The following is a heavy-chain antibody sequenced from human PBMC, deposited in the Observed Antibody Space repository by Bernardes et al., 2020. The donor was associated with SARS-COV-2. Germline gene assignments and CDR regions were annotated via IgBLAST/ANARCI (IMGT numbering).Heavy chain of an antibody. D-gene: IGHD3-9*01. J-gene: IGHJ4*02. Sequence: GGSLRLCCAASGFTFSDYHMSWIRQAPGKGLEWVSSISGSSSTIYYADSVKGRFIISRDNAKNSLYLQVNSLRAEDTAMYYCARDFYDILTAFPTNWGQGTLVTVSS. CDR3: ARDFYDILTAFPTN. V-gene: IGHV3-11*04. CDR1: GFTFSDYH. CDR2: ISGSSSTI.